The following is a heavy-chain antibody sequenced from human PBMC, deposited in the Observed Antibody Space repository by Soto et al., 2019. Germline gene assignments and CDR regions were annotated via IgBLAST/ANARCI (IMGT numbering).Heavy chain of an antibody. Sequence: GESLKISCKGSGYSFTSYWIRWVRQMPGKGLEWMGIIYPGDSNTRYSPSFQGQVTFSAERSTSTAYLQWSSLKASDTAMYYCARQGEVLDFWGQGTLVTVSS. CDR2: IYPGDSNT. J-gene: IGHJ4*02. CDR1: GYSFTSYW. V-gene: IGHV5-51*01. CDR3: ARQGEVLDF.